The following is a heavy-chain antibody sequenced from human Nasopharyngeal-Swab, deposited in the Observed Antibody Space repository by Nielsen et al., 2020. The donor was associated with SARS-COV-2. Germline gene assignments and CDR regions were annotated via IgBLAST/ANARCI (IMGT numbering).Heavy chain of an antibody. Sequence: GESLKISCAASGFTFSSYGMHWVRQAPGKGLEWVAVISYDGSNKYYADSVKGRFTISRDNSKNTLYLQMNSLRAEDTAVYYCAREQWLGTYYYYGMDVWGQGTTVTVSS. CDR3: AREQWLGTYYYYGMDV. D-gene: IGHD6-19*01. CDR2: ISYDGSNK. CDR1: GFTFSSYG. V-gene: IGHV3-30*03. J-gene: IGHJ6*02.